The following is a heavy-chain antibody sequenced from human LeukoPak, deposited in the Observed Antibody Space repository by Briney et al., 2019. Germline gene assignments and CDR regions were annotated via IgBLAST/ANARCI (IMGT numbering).Heavy chain of an antibody. Sequence: PGGSLRLSCAASDFPFSTYWMNWVRQAPGKGLEWVANISPDGNEKNYVDSVKGRFTISRDNAKNSLFLQMNSLRAEDTAIYYCATYRQVLLPFESWGQGTLVTVSS. CDR1: DFPFSTYW. D-gene: IGHD2-8*02. CDR2: ISPDGNEK. J-gene: IGHJ4*02. V-gene: IGHV3-7*03. CDR3: ATYRQVLLPFES.